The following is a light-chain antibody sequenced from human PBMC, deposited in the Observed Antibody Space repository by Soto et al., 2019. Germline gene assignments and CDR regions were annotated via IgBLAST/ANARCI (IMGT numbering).Light chain of an antibody. CDR1: KLGNKY. V-gene: IGLV3-1*01. CDR3: QAWDSSTAYVV. Sequence: SYELTQPPSVSVSPGQTASITCSGDKLGNKYACWYQQKPGQSPVLVIYQDSKRPSGIPERFSGSNSGHTATLTISGTQAMDEADYYCQAWDSSTAYVVFGGGTKLTVL. CDR2: QDS. J-gene: IGLJ2*01.